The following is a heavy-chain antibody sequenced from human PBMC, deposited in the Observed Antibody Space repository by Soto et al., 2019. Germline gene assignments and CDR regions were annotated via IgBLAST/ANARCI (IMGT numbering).Heavy chain of an antibody. J-gene: IGHJ3*02. Sequence: SVKVSCKASGGTFSSYAISWVRQAPGQGLEWMGGIIPIFGTANYAQKFQGRVTITADESTSTAYMELSSLRSEDTAVYYCASFKSIFGAKRGNAFDIWGQGTMVTVSS. CDR3: ASFKSIFGAKRGNAFDI. CDR2: IIPIFGTA. D-gene: IGHD3-3*01. V-gene: IGHV1-69*13. CDR1: GGTFSSYA.